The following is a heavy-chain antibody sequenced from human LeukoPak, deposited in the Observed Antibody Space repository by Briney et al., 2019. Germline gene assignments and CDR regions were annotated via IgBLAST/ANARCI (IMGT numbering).Heavy chain of an antibody. D-gene: IGHD6-19*01. CDR2: ISGDSGST. CDR3: ASPGSGWYRFDY. J-gene: IGHJ4*02. CDR1: GFTFDDYA. V-gene: IGHV3-43*02. Sequence: GGSLRLSCAASGFTFDDYAMHWVRQAPGEGLQWASLISGDSGSTYYADSAKGRFTVSRDNSKNSLYLQMNSLRTDDTAFYYCASPGSGWYRFDYWGQGTLVTVSS.